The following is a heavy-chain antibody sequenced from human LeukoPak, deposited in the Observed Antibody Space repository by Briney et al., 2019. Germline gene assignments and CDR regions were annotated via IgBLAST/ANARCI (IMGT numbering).Heavy chain of an antibody. CDR1: GGSISSSSYY. CDR2: IYYSGST. J-gene: IGHJ4*02. D-gene: IGHD4-11*01. V-gene: IGHV4-39*07. Sequence: SETLSLTCTVSGGSISSSSYYWGWIRQPPGKGLEWIGSIYYSGSTYYNPSLKSRVTISVDTSKNQFSLKLSSVTAADTAVYYCARDSRQQLFDYWGQGTLVTVSS. CDR3: ARDSRQQLFDY.